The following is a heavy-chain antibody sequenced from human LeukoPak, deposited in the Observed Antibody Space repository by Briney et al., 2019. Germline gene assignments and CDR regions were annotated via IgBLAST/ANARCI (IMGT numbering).Heavy chain of an antibody. J-gene: IGHJ4*02. CDR3: VRDYRACFDY. CDR1: GFTFSSYP. Sequence: GGSLRLSCAASGFTFSSYPLNWVRQAPGKGLEWVSYISSSGSTIYYADSVKGRFTISRDNAKNSLYLQMNSLRAEDTAVYYCVRDYRACFDYWGQGTLVTVSS. CDR2: ISSSGSTI. V-gene: IGHV3-48*04. D-gene: IGHD3-16*02.